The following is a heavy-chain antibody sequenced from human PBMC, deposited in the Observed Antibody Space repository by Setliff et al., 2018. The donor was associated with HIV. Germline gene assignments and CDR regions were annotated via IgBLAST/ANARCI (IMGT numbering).Heavy chain of an antibody. V-gene: IGHV5-51*01. CDR3: ARRALRDGFHPQYYFDF. D-gene: IGHD4-4*01. CDR1: GYTFTNYW. Sequence: GESLKISCKASGYTFTNYWVGWVRQMPGNGLEWVGLIWPDDSDTIYSPSFQGQVTISADKSISTAYLQWSSLEASDTAIYYCARRALRDGFHPQYYFDFWGQGTLVTVSS. CDR2: IWPDDSDT. J-gene: IGHJ4*02.